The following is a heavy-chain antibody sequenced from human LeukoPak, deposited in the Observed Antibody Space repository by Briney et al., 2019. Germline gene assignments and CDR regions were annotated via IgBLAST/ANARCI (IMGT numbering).Heavy chain of an antibody. V-gene: IGHV4-39*07. CDR3: ARGRSYFDY. CDR2: IYYSGST. Sequence: SETLSLTCTVSGVSISSSNSYWGWIRQPPGKGLEWIGSIYYSGSTNYNPSLKSRVTISVDTSKNQFSLKLSSVTAADTAVYYCARGRSYFDYWGQGTLVTVSS. J-gene: IGHJ4*02. CDR1: GVSISSSNSY.